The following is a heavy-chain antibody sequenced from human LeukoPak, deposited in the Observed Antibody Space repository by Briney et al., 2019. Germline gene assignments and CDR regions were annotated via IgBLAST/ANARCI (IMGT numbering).Heavy chain of an antibody. CDR1: GYTFTSYG. D-gene: IGHD2-2*01. J-gene: IGHJ6*03. Sequence: ASVNVSCKASGYTFTSYGISWVRQAPGQGLEWMGWISAYNGNTNYAQKLQGRVTMTTDTSTSTAYMELRSLRSDDTAVYYCARVPIVVVPAAFYYYMDVWGKGTTVTVSS. V-gene: IGHV1-18*01. CDR2: ISAYNGNT. CDR3: ARVPIVVVPAAFYYYMDV.